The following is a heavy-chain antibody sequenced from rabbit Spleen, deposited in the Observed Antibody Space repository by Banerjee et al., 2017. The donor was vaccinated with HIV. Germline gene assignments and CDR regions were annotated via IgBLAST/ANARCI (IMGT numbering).Heavy chain of an antibody. D-gene: IGHD4-1*01. Sequence: QEQLEESGGDLVKPEGSLTLTCTASGFSFSSSYWIQWVRQAPGKGLEWIGCIDAGSSGWINYASWAKGRFTISKTSSTTVTLQMTSLTAADTATYFCAREAATVSSGLFNLWGPGTLVTVS. CDR2: IDAGSSGWI. CDR1: GFSFSSSYW. V-gene: IGHV1S45*01. CDR3: AREAATVSSGLFNL. J-gene: IGHJ4*01.